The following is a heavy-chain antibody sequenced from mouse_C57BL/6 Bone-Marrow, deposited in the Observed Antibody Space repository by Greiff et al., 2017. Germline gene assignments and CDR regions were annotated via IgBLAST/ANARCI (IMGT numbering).Heavy chain of an antibody. J-gene: IGHJ1*03. CDR3: ARSTVVPPWAFDV. V-gene: IGHV1-63*01. CDR2: IYPGGGYT. CDR1: GYTFTNYW. Sequence: QVQLQQSGAELVRPGTSVKMSCKASGYTFTNYWIGWAKQRPGHGLEWIGDIYPGGGYTNYNEKFKGKATLTADKSSSTAYMQFSRLTSEDSAIYYCARSTVVPPWAFDVWGTGTTVTVSS. D-gene: IGHD1-1*01.